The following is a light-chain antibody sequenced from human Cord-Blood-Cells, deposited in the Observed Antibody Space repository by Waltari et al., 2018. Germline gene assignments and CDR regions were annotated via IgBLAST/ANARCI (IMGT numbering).Light chain of an antibody. CDR3: QQYNNWPPWT. V-gene: IGKV3-15*01. J-gene: IGKJ1*01. Sequence: ELVMTQSPATLSVSPRERAILPCRASQSVSSNLAWYQQKPGQAPRLLIYGASTRATGIPARFSGSGSGTEFTLTISSLQSEDFAVYYCQQYNNWPPWTFGQGTKVEIK. CDR1: QSVSSN. CDR2: GAS.